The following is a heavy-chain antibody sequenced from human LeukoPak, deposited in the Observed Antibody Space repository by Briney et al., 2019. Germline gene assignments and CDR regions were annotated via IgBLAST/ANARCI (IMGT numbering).Heavy chain of an antibody. CDR2: ISGSGGST. D-gene: IGHD3-22*01. CDR3: ARHRLHRLYYDSSGYYHDAFDI. J-gene: IGHJ3*02. CDR1: GVTLRSYG. Sequence: PGGSLRLSCAASGVTLRSYGMSWVRQAPGKGLEWVAGISGSGGSTYYADSVKGRFTISRDNSKNTLYLQMNSLRAEDTAVYYCARHRLHRLYYDSSGYYHDAFDIWGQGTMVTVSS. V-gene: IGHV3-23*01.